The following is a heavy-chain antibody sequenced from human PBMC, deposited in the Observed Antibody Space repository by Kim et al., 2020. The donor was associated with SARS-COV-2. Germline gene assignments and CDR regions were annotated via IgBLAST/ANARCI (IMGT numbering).Heavy chain of an antibody. CDR3: ARPYNSAWYYFDF. CDR2: MYYGGST. Sequence: SETLSLTCTVSGGSISSSSNYWGWIRQPPGMGLEWIGSMYYGGSTWYNPSLKSRVSISVDTSKNQFSLKLNSVTAADTAVYYCARPYNSAWYYFDFWGLGTLVTVSS. D-gene: IGHD6-19*01. CDR1: GGSISSSSNY. V-gene: IGHV4-39*07. J-gene: IGHJ4*02.